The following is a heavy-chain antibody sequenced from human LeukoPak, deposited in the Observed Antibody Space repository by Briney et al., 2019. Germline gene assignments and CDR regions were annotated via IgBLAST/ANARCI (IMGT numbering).Heavy chain of an antibody. Sequence: GGSLRLSCAASGFTFSGSAMHWVRQASGKGLEWVGRIRSKANSYATAYAASVKGRFTISRDDSKNTAYLQMNSLKTEDTAVYYCVHQPIAAARNWFDPWGQGTLVTVSS. J-gene: IGHJ5*02. CDR2: IRSKANSYAT. V-gene: IGHV3-73*01. CDR3: VHQPIAAARNWFDP. CDR1: GFTFSGSA. D-gene: IGHD6-13*01.